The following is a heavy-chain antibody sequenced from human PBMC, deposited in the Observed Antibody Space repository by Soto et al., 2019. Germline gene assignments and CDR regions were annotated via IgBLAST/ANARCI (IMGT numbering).Heavy chain of an antibody. D-gene: IGHD3-16*01. Sequence: SETLSLTCAVYGGSFSGYYWSWIRQPPGKGLEWIGEINHSGSTNYNPSLKSRVTISVDTSKNQFSLKLGSVTAADTAVYYCASGSESRGRKRRYPLRGYYFDYWGQGTLVTVSS. V-gene: IGHV4-34*01. CDR2: INHSGST. CDR1: GGSFSGYY. J-gene: IGHJ4*02. CDR3: ASGSESRGRKRRYPLRGYYFDY.